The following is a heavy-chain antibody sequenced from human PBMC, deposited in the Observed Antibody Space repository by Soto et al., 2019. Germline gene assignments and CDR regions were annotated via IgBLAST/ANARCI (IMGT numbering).Heavy chain of an antibody. D-gene: IGHD3-22*01. J-gene: IGHJ4*02. CDR2: IYPGDSAT. CDR1: EYRFTTFW. CDR3: ARLHDSSGYRFDY. V-gene: IGHV5-51*01. Sequence: PGESLQNSCKGSEYRFTTFWIGWVRQMPDKGLEWMGIIYPGDSATRYSPSFQGRVTISADKSISTAYLQWSSLKASDTAMYYCARLHDSSGYRFDYWGQGTLVTAPQ.